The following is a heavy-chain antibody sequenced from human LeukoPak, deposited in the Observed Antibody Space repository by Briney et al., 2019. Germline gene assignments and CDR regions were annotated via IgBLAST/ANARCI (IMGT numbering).Heavy chain of an antibody. CDR1: GFTFSSYG. Sequence: GGSLRLSCAASGFTFSSYGMHWVRQAPGKGLEWVAFIRYDGSNKYYADSVKGRFTISRDNSKNTAYLQMNSLKTEDTAVYYCSRSSSRNFGVVIKSYYYYMDVWGKGTTVTVSS. V-gene: IGHV3-30*02. CDR3: SRSSSRNFGVVIKSYYYYMDV. J-gene: IGHJ6*03. CDR2: IRYDGSNK. D-gene: IGHD3-3*01.